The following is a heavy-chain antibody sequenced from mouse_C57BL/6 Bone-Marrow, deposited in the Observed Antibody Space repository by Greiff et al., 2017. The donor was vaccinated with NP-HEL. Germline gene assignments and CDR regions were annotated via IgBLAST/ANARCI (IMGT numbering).Heavy chain of an antibody. CDR3: AGVPIYDGYYVFAY. CDR2: ITHSGET. CDR1: GFPITSGYY. Sequence: VQLVESGPGLVKPSQSLFLTCSITGFPITSGYYWIWIRQSPGKPLEWMGYITHSGETFYNPSLQSPISITRETSKNQFFLQLNSVTTEDTAMYYCAGVPIYDGYYVFAYWGQGTLVTVSA. D-gene: IGHD2-3*01. V-gene: IGHV12-3*01. J-gene: IGHJ3*01.